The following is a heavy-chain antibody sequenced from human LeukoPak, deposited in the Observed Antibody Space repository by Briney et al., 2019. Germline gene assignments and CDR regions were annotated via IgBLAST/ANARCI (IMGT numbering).Heavy chain of an antibody. CDR1: GGSISSGSYY. V-gene: IGHV4-61*02. D-gene: IGHD6-13*01. J-gene: IGHJ4*02. CDR3: ASGSDSSFDY. Sequence: SQTLSLTCTVSGGSISSGSYYWSWIRQPAGKGLEWIGRIYTSGSTNYNPSLKSRVTISVDTSKNQFSLKLSSVTAADTAVYYCASGSDSSFDYWGQGTLVTVSS. CDR2: IYTSGST.